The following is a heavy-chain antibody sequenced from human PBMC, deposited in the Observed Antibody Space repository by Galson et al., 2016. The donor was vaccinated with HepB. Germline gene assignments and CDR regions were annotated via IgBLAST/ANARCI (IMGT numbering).Heavy chain of an antibody. D-gene: IGHD1-1*01. V-gene: IGHV4-59*01. CDR2: IYYTGRT. J-gene: IGHJ4*02. CDR1: GGSITTYH. Sequence: LSLTCTVSGGSITTYHWSWIRRPPGRGLEWIGYIYYTGRTNYNPSLMSRVTISVDTSKNQFSLKLTSVTAADTAVYYCARLGWNGGGVDYWGQGTLVTVSS. CDR3: ARLGWNGGGVDY.